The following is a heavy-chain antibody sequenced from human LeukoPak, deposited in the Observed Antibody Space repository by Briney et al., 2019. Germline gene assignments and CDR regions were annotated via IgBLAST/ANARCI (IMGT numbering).Heavy chain of an antibody. CDR3: ASQARTDV. J-gene: IGHJ6*04. CDR1: GFTFSSYA. V-gene: IGHV3-30-3*01. Sequence: GRSLRLSCAASGFTFSSYAMHWVRQAPGEGLEWVAVISYDGSNKYYAGSVKGRFTISRDNSKNTLYLQMNSLRAEDTAVYYCASQARTDVWGKGTPVTVSS. CDR2: ISYDGSNK.